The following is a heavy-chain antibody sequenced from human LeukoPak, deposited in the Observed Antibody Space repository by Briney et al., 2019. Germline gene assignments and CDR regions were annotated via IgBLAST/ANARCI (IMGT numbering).Heavy chain of an antibody. Sequence: KSSETLSLTCTVSGYSISSGYYWGWIRQPPGKGLEWIGSIYHSGSTYYNPSLKSRVTISVDTSKNQFSLKLSSVTAADTAVYYCARDRVGAAGHYYYYYMDVWGKGTTVTVSS. CDR1: GYSISSGYY. CDR3: ARDRVGAAGHYYYYYMDV. D-gene: IGHD1-26*01. CDR2: IYHSGST. V-gene: IGHV4-38-2*02. J-gene: IGHJ6*03.